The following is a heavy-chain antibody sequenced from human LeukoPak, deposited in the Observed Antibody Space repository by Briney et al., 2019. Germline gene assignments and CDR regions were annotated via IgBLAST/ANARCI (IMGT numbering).Heavy chain of an antibody. J-gene: IGHJ5*02. V-gene: IGHV4-39*01. CDR2: IYYSGST. CDR3: ARRKRSGCSSTSCLLNWFDP. D-gene: IGHD2-2*01. Sequence: SETLSLTCTVSGGSISSRTSYWGWVRQPPGKGLEWIGYIYYSGSTYYNPSLRSRVTISADTSKNQFSLKLSSVTAADTAVYYCARRKRSGCSSTSCLLNWFDPWGQGTLVTVSS. CDR1: GGSISSRTSY.